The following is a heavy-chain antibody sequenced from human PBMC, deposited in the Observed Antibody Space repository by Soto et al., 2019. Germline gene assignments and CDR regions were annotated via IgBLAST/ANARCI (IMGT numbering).Heavy chain of an antibody. CDR1: GGSISSYY. D-gene: IGHD6-13*01. V-gene: IGHV4-59*08. CDR2: IYYSGST. J-gene: IGHJ4*02. CDR3: ARLRPISSSWYYFDY. Sequence: SETLSLTCTVSGGSISSYYWSWIRQPPGKGLEWIGYIYYSGSTNYNPSLKSRVTISVDTSKNQFSLKLSSVTAADTAVYYCARLRPISSSWYYFDYWGQGTLVTVSS.